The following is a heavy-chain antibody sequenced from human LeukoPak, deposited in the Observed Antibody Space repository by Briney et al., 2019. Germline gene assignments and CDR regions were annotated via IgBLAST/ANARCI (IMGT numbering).Heavy chain of an antibody. J-gene: IGHJ3*02. D-gene: IGHD3-10*01. Sequence: PSETLSLTCTVSGYSISSGYYWGWIRQPPGKGLEWIGSIYHSGSTYYNPSLKSRVTISVDTSKNQFSLKLSSVTAADTAVYYCARAGFITNRLGAFDIWGQGTMVTVSS. CDR1: GYSISSGYY. V-gene: IGHV4-38-2*02. CDR3: ARAGFITNRLGAFDI. CDR2: IYHSGST.